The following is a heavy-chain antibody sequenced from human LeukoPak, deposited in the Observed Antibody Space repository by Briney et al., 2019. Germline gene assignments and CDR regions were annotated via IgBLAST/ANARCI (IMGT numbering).Heavy chain of an antibody. Sequence: SETLSLTCTVSGGSISSYYWSWIRQPAGKGLEWIGRIYTSGSTNYNPSLKSRVTISVDTSKNQFSLKLSSVTAADTAVYYCARVRRVGAALDFDYWGQGTLVTVSS. CDR2: IYTSGST. CDR1: GGSISSYY. D-gene: IGHD2-15*01. CDR3: ARVRRVGAALDFDY. J-gene: IGHJ4*02. V-gene: IGHV4-4*07.